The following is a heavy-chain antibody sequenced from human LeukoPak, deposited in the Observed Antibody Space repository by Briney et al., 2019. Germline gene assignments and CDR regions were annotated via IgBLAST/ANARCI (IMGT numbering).Heavy chain of an antibody. V-gene: IGHV1-2*02. CDR2: INPNSGGT. CDR3: ARDLTQVRYFDFYNPETPGENDY. CDR1: GYTFTGYY. J-gene: IGHJ4*02. Sequence: ASVKVSCKASGYTFTGYYMHWVRQAPGQGLEWMGWINPNSGGTNYAQKFQGRVTMTRDTSISTAYMELSRLRSDDTAVYYCARDLTQVRYFDFYNPETPGENDYWGQGTLVTVSS. D-gene: IGHD3-9*01.